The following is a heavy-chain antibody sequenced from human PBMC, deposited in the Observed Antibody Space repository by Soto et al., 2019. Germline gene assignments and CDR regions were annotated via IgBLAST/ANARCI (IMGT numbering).Heavy chain of an antibody. CDR2: IYWVEAD. CDR1: GSSATPSGGG. V-gene: IGHV2-5*02. Sequence: QITLKESGPPLVKPTQTLTLTCAFSGSSATPSGGGVAWPRRPPGKALEWLAVIYWVEADQDSPVLNPDPTIIKDTSKHQVVLTMTNMDPVDTGTYDCARRLRGALAYYFDSWGQGTLVTVTS. D-gene: IGHD3-10*01. J-gene: IGHJ4*02. CDR3: ARRLRGALAYYFDS.